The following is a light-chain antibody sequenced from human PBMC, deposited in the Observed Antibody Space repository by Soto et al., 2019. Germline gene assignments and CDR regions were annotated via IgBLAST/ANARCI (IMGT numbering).Light chain of an antibody. CDR2: EVS. J-gene: IGKJ1*01. V-gene: IGKV2D-29*01. CDR3: MQTIQLPWK. Sequence: DIVITQTPLSLSVNNRHPGPTSFKSIQGLLHSDGKTYFYWYLQKPGQPPQLLIYEVSNRFSGMPDRFSGSGSGTDFTLKISRVEAEDVGIYYCMQTIQLPWKFGQGTKV. CDR1: QGLLHSDGKTY.